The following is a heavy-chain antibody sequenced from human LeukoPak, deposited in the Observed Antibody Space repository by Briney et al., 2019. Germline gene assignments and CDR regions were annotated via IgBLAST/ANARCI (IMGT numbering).Heavy chain of an antibody. Sequence: PSETLSLTCTVSGGSISSYYWSWIRQPPGKGLEWIGYIYYSGSTNYNPSLKSRGTISVDTSKNQFSLKLSSVTAADTAVYYCARGRATVTTYYYMDVWGKGTTVTVSS. D-gene: IGHD4-11*01. V-gene: IGHV4-59*01. J-gene: IGHJ6*03. CDR3: ARGRATVTTYYYMDV. CDR1: GGSISSYY. CDR2: IYYSGST.